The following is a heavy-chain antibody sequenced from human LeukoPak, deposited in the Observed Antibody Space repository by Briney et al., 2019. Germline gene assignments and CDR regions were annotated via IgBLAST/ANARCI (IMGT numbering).Heavy chain of an antibody. Sequence: SETLSLTCTVSGGSISSYYWSWIRQPPGKGLEWIGYIYYSGSTNYNPSLKSRVTISVDTSKNQFSLKLSSVTAADTAVYYCARESYDFWSGYPVWGQETLVTVSS. CDR2: IYYSGST. CDR3: ARESYDFWSGYPV. CDR1: GGSISSYY. J-gene: IGHJ4*02. D-gene: IGHD3-3*01. V-gene: IGHV4-59*01.